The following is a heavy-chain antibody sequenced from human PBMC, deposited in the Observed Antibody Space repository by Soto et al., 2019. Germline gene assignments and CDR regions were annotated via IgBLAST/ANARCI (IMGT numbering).Heavy chain of an antibody. D-gene: IGHD3-16*01. CDR1: GGTFSSYA. V-gene: IGHV1-69*05. J-gene: IGHJ5*02. CDR3: ARGYGGPIGWFDP. CDR2: IIPIFGTA. Sequence: SVKVSCKASGGTFSSYAISWVRQAPGQGLEWMGGIIPIFGTAKYSQKFQGRVTITRDTSASTAYMELSSLRSEDTAVYYCARGYGGPIGWFDPWGQGTLVTVSS.